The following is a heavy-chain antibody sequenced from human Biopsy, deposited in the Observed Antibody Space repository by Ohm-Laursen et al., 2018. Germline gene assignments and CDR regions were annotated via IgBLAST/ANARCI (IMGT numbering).Heavy chain of an antibody. D-gene: IGHD3-16*01. Sequence: SLRLSCAASGVTLSGYAMNWVRQAPGKGLEWVSSISASSSYIHYADSVKGRFTVSRDNAKNSLYLHMNSLRAADTAIYYCATELLPPGVGGPWLDSWGQGTPVTVSS. CDR2: ISASSSYI. V-gene: IGHV3-21*06. CDR1: GVTLSGYA. CDR3: ATELLPPGVGGPWLDS. J-gene: IGHJ5*01.